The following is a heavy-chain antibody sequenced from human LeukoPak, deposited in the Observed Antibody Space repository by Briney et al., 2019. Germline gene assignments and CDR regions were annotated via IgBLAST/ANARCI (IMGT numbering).Heavy chain of an antibody. CDR1: GYTFTGYY. Sequence: ASVTVSCKASGYTFTGYYMHWVRQAPGQGLEWMGWINPNSGGTNYAQKFQGRVTMTRDTSISTAYMELSRLRSDDTAVYYCARVSTVTTRAFDIWGQGTMVTVSS. D-gene: IGHD4-17*01. V-gene: IGHV1-2*02. CDR2: INPNSGGT. J-gene: IGHJ3*02. CDR3: ARVSTVTTRAFDI.